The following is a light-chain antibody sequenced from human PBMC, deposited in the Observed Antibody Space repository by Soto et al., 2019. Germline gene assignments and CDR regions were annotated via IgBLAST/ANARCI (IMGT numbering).Light chain of an antibody. CDR1: QDISRY. J-gene: IGKJ3*01. CDR3: QQLNTYPLFT. Sequence: DIQLTQSPSFLSASVGDRVTITCRASQDISRYLAWYQQKAEKAPKLLIYAASTLQKGDPSRFSGSGSGTEFTLTISSLQPDDFATSYCQQLNTYPLFTFGPGTEVDI. V-gene: IGKV1-9*01. CDR2: AAS.